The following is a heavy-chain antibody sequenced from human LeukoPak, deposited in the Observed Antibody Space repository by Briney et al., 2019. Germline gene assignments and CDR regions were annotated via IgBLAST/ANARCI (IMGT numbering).Heavy chain of an antibody. Sequence: SVKVSCKASGGTFSSYAISWVRQAPGQGLEWMGRIIPILGIANYAQKFQGRVTITADKSTSTAYMELSSLRSEDTAVYYCTTDLTGDTMIVVVPQYDAFDIWGQGTMVTVSS. D-gene: IGHD3-22*01. V-gene: IGHV1-69*04. CDR3: TTDLTGDTMIVVVPQYDAFDI. CDR1: GGTFSSYA. J-gene: IGHJ3*02. CDR2: IIPILGIA.